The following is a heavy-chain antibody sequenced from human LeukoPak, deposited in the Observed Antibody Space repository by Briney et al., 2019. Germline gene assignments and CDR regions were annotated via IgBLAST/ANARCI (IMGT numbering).Heavy chain of an antibody. J-gene: IGHJ4*02. CDR3: ARYFGSEYYKLLDY. D-gene: IGHD3-10*01. V-gene: IGHV7-4-1*02. Sequence: ASVKVSCKASGYNFSTHAINWVRQAPGQGLEWMGWINTNTGKPIYAPGLTGHFVFSVDTSVTTAYLQINTLKAEDTAVYYCARYFGSEYYKLLDYWGQGTLVTVSS. CDR2: INTNTGKP. CDR1: GYNFSTHA.